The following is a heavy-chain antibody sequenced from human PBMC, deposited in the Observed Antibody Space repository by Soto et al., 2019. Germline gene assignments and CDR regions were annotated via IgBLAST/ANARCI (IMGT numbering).Heavy chain of an antibody. CDR3: ARHPERIAQIGWFDP. CDR2: ICSGGSI. Sequence: PGESLKISCAASGFTVSSNYMSWVRQAPGKGLEWVSVICSGGSIYYADSVKGRFTISRDNAKNSLYLQMNSLRAEDTAVYYCARHPERIAQIGWFDPWGQGTLVTVSS. J-gene: IGHJ5*02. D-gene: IGHD6-13*01. V-gene: IGHV3-66*04. CDR1: GFTVSSNY.